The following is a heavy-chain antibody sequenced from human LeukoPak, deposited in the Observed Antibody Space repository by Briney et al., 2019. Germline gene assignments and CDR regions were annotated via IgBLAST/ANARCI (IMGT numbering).Heavy chain of an antibody. CDR3: ARWGTYASTSNWFDP. V-gene: IGHV4-38-2*02. Sequence: SETLSLTCTVPGYSISSGYYWGWIRQPPGKGLEWIGSIYHSGSTYYNPSLKSRVTISVDTSKNQFSLRLSSVTAADSAVYYCARWGTYASTSNWFDPWGQGTRVTVSS. D-gene: IGHD2-2*01. CDR2: IYHSGST. CDR1: GYSISSGYY. J-gene: IGHJ5*02.